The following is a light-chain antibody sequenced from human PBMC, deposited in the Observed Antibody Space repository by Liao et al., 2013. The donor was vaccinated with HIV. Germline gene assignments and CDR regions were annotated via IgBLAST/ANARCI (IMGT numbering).Light chain of an antibody. J-gene: IGLJ1*01. CDR3: QVWDSSSDHRI. V-gene: IGLV3-1*01. Sequence: SYDLTQPPSVSVSPGQTANITCSGHKLGDRYTSWYQHKPGQSPVVVIYQDHRRPSGIPERFSASNSGNTATLTISRVEAGDEADYYCQVWDSSSDHRIFGTGTKVTVL. CDR2: QDH. CDR1: KLGDRY.